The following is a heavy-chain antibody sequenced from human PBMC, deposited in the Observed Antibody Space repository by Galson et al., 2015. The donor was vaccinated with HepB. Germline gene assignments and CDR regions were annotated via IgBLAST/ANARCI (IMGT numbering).Heavy chain of an antibody. V-gene: IGHV1-18*01. Sequence: SVKVSCKASGYTFTSYGISWVRQAPGQGPEWMGWISAYNGNTNYAQKLQGRVTMTTDTSTSTAYMELRSLRSDDTAVYYCARDLSTEYYNFWSGYYISSSVRFDYWGQGTLVTVSS. CDR2: ISAYNGNT. D-gene: IGHD3-3*01. CDR3: ARDLSTEYYNFWSGYYISSSVRFDY. CDR1: GYTFTSYG. J-gene: IGHJ4*02.